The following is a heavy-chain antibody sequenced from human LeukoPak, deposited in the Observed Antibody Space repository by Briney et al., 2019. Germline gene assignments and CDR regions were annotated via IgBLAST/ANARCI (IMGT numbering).Heavy chain of an antibody. CDR2: MSSSSSTK. V-gene: IGHV3-48*04. CDR3: AKDASYVSYWYFDL. CDR1: GFTFSSYS. J-gene: IGHJ2*01. Sequence: GGSLRLSCAASGFTFSSYSMSWVRQAPGKGLEWVSYMSSSSSTKHYADSVKGRFTISRDNAKNSLYLQMNSLRAEDTALYYCAKDASYVSYWYFDLWGRGTLVTVSS. D-gene: IGHD3-16*01.